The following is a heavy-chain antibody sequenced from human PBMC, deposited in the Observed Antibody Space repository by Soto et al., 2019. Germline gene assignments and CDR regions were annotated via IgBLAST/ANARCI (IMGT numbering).Heavy chain of an antibody. CDR2: INDTGNA. V-gene: IGHV4-34*01. CDR1: GGSFRWYY. J-gene: IGHJ5*02. D-gene: IGHD3-22*01. Sequence: SETLSLIFACYGGSFRWYYWSWVRQPPGKGLEWIWGINDTGNAYYNPSLKSRVTIFVDTSKKQFSLKLTSVTAADTALYYFARDYFDGSNYTKTWFDPGGQGILVTVYS. CDR3: ARDYFDGSNYTKTWFDP.